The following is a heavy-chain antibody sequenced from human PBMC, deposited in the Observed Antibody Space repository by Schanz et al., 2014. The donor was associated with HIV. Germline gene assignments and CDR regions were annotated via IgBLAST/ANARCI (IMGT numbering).Heavy chain of an antibody. Sequence: QLQLVQSGAEVRKSGASVKVSCKASGYTFTNYGITWVRQAPGQGLEWMGWISAYNGNTNYAQKLQGRVTMTTDTSTSTAYMDLRSLRSDDTAVYYCARGAAEMATMTPWRYWGQGTLVTVSS. D-gene: IGHD5-12*01. CDR1: GYTFTNYG. V-gene: IGHV1-18*01. CDR2: ISAYNGNT. CDR3: ARGAAEMATMTPWRY. J-gene: IGHJ4*02.